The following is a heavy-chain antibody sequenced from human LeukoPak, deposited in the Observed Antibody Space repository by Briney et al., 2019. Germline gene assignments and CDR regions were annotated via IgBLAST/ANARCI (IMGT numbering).Heavy chain of an antibody. CDR1: GFSMSGYW. CDR3: ARVFGAYDSIDC. J-gene: IGHJ4*02. V-gene: IGHV3-7*01. CDR2: IKQDGSER. Sequence: PGRSLRLSCAASGFSMSGYWMSWVRQAPGKGLEWVANIKQDGSERHYADSVKGRFTISRDNAQNSLYLQMNSLRAEETAVYYCARVFGAYDSIDCWGQGTLVTVS. D-gene: IGHD5-12*01.